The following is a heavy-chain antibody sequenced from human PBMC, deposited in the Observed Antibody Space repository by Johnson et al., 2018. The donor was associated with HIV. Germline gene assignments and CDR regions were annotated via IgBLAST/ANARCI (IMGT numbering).Heavy chain of an antibody. Sequence: QVQLVESGGGVVQPGRSLRLSCAVSGFTFSSYAMHWVRQAPGEGLEWVAVISYDGSNKYYIDSVKGRFTISRDNAKNSLYLQMNNLRVEDTAVYYCARDATPWGGDYVGYAFDLWGQGTVVTVSP. CDR3: ARDATPWGGDYVGYAFDL. V-gene: IGHV3-30*14. CDR2: ISYDGSNK. CDR1: GFTFSSYA. D-gene: IGHD4-17*01. J-gene: IGHJ3*01.